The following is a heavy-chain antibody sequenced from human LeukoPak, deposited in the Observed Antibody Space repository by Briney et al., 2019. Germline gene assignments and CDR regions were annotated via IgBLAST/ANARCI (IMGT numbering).Heavy chain of an antibody. CDR1: GFTFSSYS. J-gene: IGHJ4*02. D-gene: IGHD3-10*01. V-gene: IGHV3-21*01. Sequence: GGSLRLSCAASGFTFSSYSMNWVRQAPGKGLEWVSSISSSSSYIHYADSVKGRFTISRDNAKNSLYLQMNSLRAEDTAVYYCAMDCGSGSYDYWGQGTLVTVSS. CDR3: AMDCGSGSYDY. CDR2: ISSSSSYI.